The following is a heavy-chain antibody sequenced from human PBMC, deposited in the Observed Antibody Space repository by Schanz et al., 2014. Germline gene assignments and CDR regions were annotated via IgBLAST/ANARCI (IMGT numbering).Heavy chain of an antibody. CDR1: GFSFVDAW. J-gene: IGHJ6*02. D-gene: IGHD6-6*01. V-gene: IGHV3-66*01. CDR3: ARGYSSSMDV. Sequence: EVQVVESGGGLVQPGGSLRLSCAASGFSFVDAWMSWVRQAPGKGLEWVSVIYSGGSTYYADSVKGRFTISRDNSKNTLYLQMNSLRAEDTAVYYCARGYSSSMDVWGQGTTVTVSS. CDR2: IYSGGST.